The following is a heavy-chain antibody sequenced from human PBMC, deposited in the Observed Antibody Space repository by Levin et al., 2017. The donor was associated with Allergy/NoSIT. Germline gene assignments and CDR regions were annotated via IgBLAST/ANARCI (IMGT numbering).Heavy chain of an antibody. CDR1: GFTFSSYW. J-gene: IGHJ4*02. CDR3: ARFCASTSCSYGGDN. V-gene: IGHV3-7*04. Sequence: GGSLRLSCAASGFTFSSYWMSWVRQAPGRGLEWVANIKEDGIDKYYVDSVKGRFTISRDNAKNSLYLQMNSLRAEDTAMYYCARFCASTSCSYGGDNWGQGTLVTVSS. CDR2: IKEDGIDK. D-gene: IGHD2-2*01.